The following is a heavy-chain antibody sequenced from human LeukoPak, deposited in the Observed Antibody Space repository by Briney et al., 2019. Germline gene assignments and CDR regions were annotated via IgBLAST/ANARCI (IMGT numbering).Heavy chain of an antibody. CDR2: IWYDGSNK. Sequence: GRSLRLSCAASGFTFSSYGMHWVRQAPGKGLEWVAVIWYDGSNKYYADSVKGRFTISGDNSKNTLYLQMNSLRAEDTAVYYCAKDSGYDSSGYFYYYYYYMDVWSKGTTVTVSS. D-gene: IGHD3-22*01. J-gene: IGHJ6*03. CDR1: GFTFSSYG. CDR3: AKDSGYDSSGYFYYYYYYMDV. V-gene: IGHV3-33*06.